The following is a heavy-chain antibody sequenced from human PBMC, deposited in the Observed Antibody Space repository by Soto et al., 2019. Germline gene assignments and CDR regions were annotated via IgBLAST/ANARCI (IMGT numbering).Heavy chain of an antibody. D-gene: IGHD1-1*01. CDR1: GFTFSSYA. CDR2: VSSSGAAT. V-gene: IGHV3-23*01. Sequence: EVQLLESGGGLVQPGGSLRLSCAASGFTFSSYAMGCVRQAPGKGLEWVSTVSSSGAATYYADSVKGRLTISRDNSKNTLYLQMNSLRVEDTAVYYCAKDWSQYGMDVWGQGTTVTVSS. J-gene: IGHJ6*02. CDR3: AKDWSQYGMDV.